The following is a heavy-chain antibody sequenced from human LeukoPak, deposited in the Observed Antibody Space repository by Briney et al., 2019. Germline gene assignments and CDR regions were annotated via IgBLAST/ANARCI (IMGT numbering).Heavy chain of an antibody. CDR2: IRQDGSEK. CDR1: GFTFTDYW. CDR3: ATDGTAAGLYFDL. D-gene: IGHD6-13*01. V-gene: IGHV3-7*04. Sequence: GGSLRLSCEVSGFTFTDYWMNWVRQAPGKGPEWVASIRQDGSEKTYVDSVKGRFTTSGDNTKNSLCLQLNGLIANDTAVYDCATDGTAAGLYFDLWGKGTMVTVSS. J-gene: IGHJ4*01.